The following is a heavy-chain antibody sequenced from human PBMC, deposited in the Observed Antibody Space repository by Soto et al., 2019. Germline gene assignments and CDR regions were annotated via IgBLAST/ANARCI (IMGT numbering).Heavy chain of an antibody. J-gene: IGHJ5*02. CDR1: GFTVSSSY. D-gene: IGHD2-15*01. CDR3: AKDHCSGGSCYPLKTYNWFDP. V-gene: IGHV3-66*01. CDR2: IYSDGNT. Sequence: GGSLRLSCAASGFTVSSSYMSWVRQAPGKGLGYVSVIYSDGNTYYADSVKGRFTISRDDSKNTLYLQMNNLRAEDTAVYYCAKDHCSGGSCYPLKTYNWFDPWGQGTLVTVSS.